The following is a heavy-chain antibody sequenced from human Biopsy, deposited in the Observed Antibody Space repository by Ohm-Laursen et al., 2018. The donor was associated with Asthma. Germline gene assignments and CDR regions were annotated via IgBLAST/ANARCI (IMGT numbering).Heavy chain of an antibody. D-gene: IGHD4-17*01. Sequence: SQTLSLTCTVSGAYIGTPDYHWSWIRQSPPPPPHRIGFVFYSGTTHYSRSLERRLYISIDTTRNEFSMRLRSVTAADTAVYFCARVASYGDLYFGIDVWGPGTTVSVS. CDR2: VFYSGTT. V-gene: IGHV4-30-4*01. J-gene: IGHJ6*02. CDR1: GAYIGTPDYH. CDR3: ARVASYGDLYFGIDV.